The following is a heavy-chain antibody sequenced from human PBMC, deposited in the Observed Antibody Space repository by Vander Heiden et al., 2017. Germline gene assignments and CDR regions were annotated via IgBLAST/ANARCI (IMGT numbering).Heavy chain of an antibody. J-gene: IGHJ4*02. V-gene: IGHV3-72*01. CDR3: VRDDARSGYYQ. CDR1: GFTFSDYY. Sequence: EVHLVESGGGLVQPGGSLRLSCAASGFTFSDYYMDWVRQAPGKGLEWVGRVRNEATSYTIDGAASVKGRFTISRDYSNNSVYLQTKTLKTEDTAVYDWVRDDARSGYYQWGQGTLVTVS. D-gene: IGHD3-3*01. CDR2: VRNEATSYTI.